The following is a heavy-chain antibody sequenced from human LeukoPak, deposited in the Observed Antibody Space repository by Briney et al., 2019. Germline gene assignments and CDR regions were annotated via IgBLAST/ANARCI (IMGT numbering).Heavy chain of an antibody. CDR1: GYTFTSYY. J-gene: IGHJ4*02. CDR2: INPSGGST. V-gene: IGHV1-46*01. D-gene: IGHD3-16*01. Sequence: ASVKVSCKASGYTFTSYYMHWVRQAPGQGLEWMGIINPSGGSTSYAQKFQGRVTMTRDTSTSTVYMELSSPRSEDTAVYYCASHSGLYGGYVDYWGQGTLVTVSS. CDR3: ASHSGLYGGYVDY.